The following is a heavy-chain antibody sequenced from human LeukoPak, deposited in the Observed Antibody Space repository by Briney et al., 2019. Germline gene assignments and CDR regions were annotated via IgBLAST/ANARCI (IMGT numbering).Heavy chain of an antibody. V-gene: IGHV3-30*04. D-gene: IGHD3-10*01. J-gene: IGHJ6*02. CDR1: GFTFSSYA. Sequence: GGSLRLSCAASGFTFSSYAMHWVRQAPGKGLEWVAVISYDGSNKYYADSVKGRFTISRDNSKNTLYLQMNSLRAEDTAVYYCAGDDLITMVRGAQTYYYYGMDVWGQGTTVTVSS. CDR2: ISYDGSNK. CDR3: AGDDLITMVRGAQTYYYYGMDV.